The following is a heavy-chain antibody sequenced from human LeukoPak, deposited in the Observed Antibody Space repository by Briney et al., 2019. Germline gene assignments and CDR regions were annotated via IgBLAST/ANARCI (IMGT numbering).Heavy chain of an antibody. CDR2: ISSSSSYI. CDR3: ARDLDYGDPSDY. J-gene: IGHJ4*02. V-gene: IGHV3-21*01. CDR1: GFTFRSYS. Sequence: GGSLRLSCAASGFTFRSYSMNWVRQAPGKGLEWVSSISSSSSYIYYADSVKGRFTISRDNAKNSLYLQMNSLRAEDTAVYYCARDLDYGDPSDYWGQGTLVTVSS. D-gene: IGHD4-17*01.